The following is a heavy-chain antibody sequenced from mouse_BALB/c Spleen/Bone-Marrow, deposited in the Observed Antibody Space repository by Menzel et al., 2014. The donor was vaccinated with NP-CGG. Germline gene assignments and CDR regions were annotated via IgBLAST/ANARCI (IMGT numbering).Heavy chain of an antibody. CDR1: GDSITSGY. J-gene: IGHJ3*01. D-gene: IGHD1-1*02. CDR3: ARGRAMGFAY. V-gene: IGHV3-8*02. Sequence: EVKLMESGPSLVKPSQTLSHTCSVTGDSITSGYWNWIRKFPGNKLEYMGYISYSGSTYYNPSLKSRISITRDTSKNQYYLQLNSVTTEDTATYYCARGRAMGFAYWGQGTLVTVSA. CDR2: ISYSGST.